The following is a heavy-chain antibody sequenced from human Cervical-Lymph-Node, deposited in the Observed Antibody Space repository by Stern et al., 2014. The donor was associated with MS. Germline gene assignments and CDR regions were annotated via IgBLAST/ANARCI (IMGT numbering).Heavy chain of an antibody. J-gene: IGHJ3*01. V-gene: IGHV3-21*01. CDR2: ISSSSTYI. CDR3: ASGGWGV. Sequence: EVQLLESGGGLVKPGGSLRLSCAASGLTFSSHSMNWVRQAPVKGLEWVSSISSSSTYIFYADSVKGRSTISRDDAKNSLYLQMNSLRVEDTAVYYCASGGWGVWGQGTMVTVSA. CDR1: GLTFSSHS. D-gene: IGHD3-16*01.